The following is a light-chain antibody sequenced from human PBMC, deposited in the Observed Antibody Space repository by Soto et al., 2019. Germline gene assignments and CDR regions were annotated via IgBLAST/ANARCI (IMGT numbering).Light chain of an antibody. CDR3: QQYNSYSKRT. Sequence: DIQMTQSPSTLSASVGDRVTITCRASQSISSWLAWYQQKPGKAPKLLIYKASSLESGVPSRFSGSGSGTEFTLTISSPQPDDFATYYCQQYNSYSKRTFGQGTKVDIK. CDR2: KAS. J-gene: IGKJ1*01. CDR1: QSISSW. V-gene: IGKV1-5*03.